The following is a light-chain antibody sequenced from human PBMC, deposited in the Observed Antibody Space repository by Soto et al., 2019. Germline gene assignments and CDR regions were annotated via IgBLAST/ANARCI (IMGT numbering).Light chain of an antibody. CDR2: WAS. CDR1: QSVLYSSNNKNY. CDR3: QQYYTTLTWT. J-gene: IGKJ1*01. Sequence: DIVMTQSPDSLAVSLGERATINCKSSQSVLYSSNNKNYLAWYRQKPGQPPKLLIYWASTRESGVPDRFSGSGSGTDFPLTISSLQAEDVAVYYCQQYYTTLTWTFGQGTKVEIK. V-gene: IGKV4-1*01.